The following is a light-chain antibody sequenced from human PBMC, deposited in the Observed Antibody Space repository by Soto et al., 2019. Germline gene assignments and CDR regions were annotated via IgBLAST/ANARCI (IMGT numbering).Light chain of an antibody. CDR3: QSYDMSLNNDV. CDR1: SSNIGAPYD. CDR2: GGN. J-gene: IGLJ1*01. V-gene: IGLV1-40*01. Sequence: QSVLTQPPSVSGAPGQGVTISCTGSSSNIGAPYDVHWYQHLPGTAPNLLIYGGNNRPSGVPDRFSGSRSGTSASLSITGLQAEDEADYYCQSYDMSLNNDVFGTGTKLTVL.